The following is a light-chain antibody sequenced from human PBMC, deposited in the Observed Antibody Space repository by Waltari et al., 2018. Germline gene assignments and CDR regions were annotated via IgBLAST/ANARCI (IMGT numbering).Light chain of an antibody. V-gene: IGKV3D-20*01. CDR1: QTVRSNY. Sequence: EIVLTQSPATLSLSPGARATLSCRASQTVRSNYLPWYQQKSGLAPRLLIYDASKRATGIPDRFSGSGSGTDFTLTITRLEPEDFAVYFCQQYLSSPWTFGLGTKVEIK. CDR3: QQYLSSPWT. J-gene: IGKJ1*01. CDR2: DAS.